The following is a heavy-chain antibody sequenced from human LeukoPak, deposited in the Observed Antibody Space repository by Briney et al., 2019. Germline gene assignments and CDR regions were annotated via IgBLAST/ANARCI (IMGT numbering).Heavy chain of an antibody. D-gene: IGHD3-10*02. CDR3: ASIPVL. CDR1: GGAICRYS. Sequence: SETLSLTCTVSGGAICRYSWSWIWQPPGKGLEWIAYIYCSGSTDCSPSLRSTDYNPSLKRRVTISVDTSKSQFSLKLSSVTAADTAVYYCASIPVLWGQGTMVTVSS. J-gene: IGHJ1*01. CDR2: IYCSGSTDCSPSLRST. V-gene: IGHV4-59*08.